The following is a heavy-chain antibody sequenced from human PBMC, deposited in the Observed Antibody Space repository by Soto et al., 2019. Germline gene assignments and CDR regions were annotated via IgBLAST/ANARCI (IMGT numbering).Heavy chain of an antibody. CDR1: GFTLSSYA. D-gene: IGHD6-19*01. J-gene: IGHJ4*02. V-gene: IGHV3-23*01. CDR2: ISDSDNDT. Sequence: EVQLLESGGGLVQPGGSLRLSCAASGFTLSSYAMTWVRQAPGKGLEWVSVISDSDNDTYYAGTVKGRLTIAGVNFKNTLFLQPDIRRVKVSPVYYCAKGISCSAWSASDSWGQGTLVTVSA. CDR3: AKGISCSAWSASDS.